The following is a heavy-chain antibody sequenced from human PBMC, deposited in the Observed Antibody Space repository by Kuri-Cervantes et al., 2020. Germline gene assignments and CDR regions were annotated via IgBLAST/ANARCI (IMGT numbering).Heavy chain of an antibody. V-gene: IGHV4-61*01. J-gene: IGHJ4*02. CDR1: GGSVSSGSYY. Sequence: SETLSLTCTVSGGSVSSGSYYWSWIRQPPGKRLEWIGYIHYSGNTDYNSSLKGRVTLSVDTSKNQFSLKMTSVTAADTAFYYCARRFPSGDGFYDYWGQGSLVTVSS. D-gene: IGHD3-3*01. CDR3: ARRFPSGDGFYDY. CDR2: IHYSGNT.